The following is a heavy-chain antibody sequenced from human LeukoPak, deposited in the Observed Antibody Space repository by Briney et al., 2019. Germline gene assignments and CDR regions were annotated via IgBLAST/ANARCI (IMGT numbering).Heavy chain of an antibody. D-gene: IGHD6-13*01. CDR2: ISGSGGST. V-gene: IGHV3-23*01. CDR3: AKGLSSSWLYYFDY. J-gene: IGHJ4*02. Sequence: GGSLRLSCAASGFTFSSYAMSWVRQAPGKGLEWVSAISGSGGSTYYADSVKGRFTISRDNSKNPLYLQMNSLTAEDTAVYYCAKGLSSSWLYYFDYWGQGTLVTVSS. CDR1: GFTFSSYA.